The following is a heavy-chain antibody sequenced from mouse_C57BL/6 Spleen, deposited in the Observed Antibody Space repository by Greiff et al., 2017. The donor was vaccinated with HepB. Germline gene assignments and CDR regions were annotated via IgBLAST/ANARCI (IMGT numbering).Heavy chain of an antibody. J-gene: IGHJ2*01. CDR1: GYTFTSYW. D-gene: IGHD1-1*01. CDR2: IYPGSGST. Sequence: QVQLQQPGAELVKPGASVKMSCKASGYTFTSYWITWVKQRPGQGLEWIGDIYPGSGSTNYNEKFKSKATLTVDTSSSTAYMQLSSLTSEDSAVYYCARRSYYYGSSLDYWGQGTTLTVSS. CDR3: ARRSYYYGSSLDY. V-gene: IGHV1-55*01.